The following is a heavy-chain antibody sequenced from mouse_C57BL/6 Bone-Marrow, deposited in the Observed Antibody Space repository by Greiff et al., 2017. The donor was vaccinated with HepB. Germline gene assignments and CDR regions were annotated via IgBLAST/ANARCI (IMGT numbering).Heavy chain of an antibody. J-gene: IGHJ3*01. V-gene: IGHV1-50*01. Sequence: QVQLKQSGAEFVKPGASVKLSCKASGYTFTSYWMQWVKQRPGQGLEWIGEIDPSDSYINYNQKFKGKATLTVDTSSSTAYIQLSSLTSEDSAVYYCARGASLLSWFAYWGQGTLVTVSA. CDR1: GYTFTSYW. D-gene: IGHD1-1*01. CDR3: ARGASLLSWFAY. CDR2: IDPSDSYI.